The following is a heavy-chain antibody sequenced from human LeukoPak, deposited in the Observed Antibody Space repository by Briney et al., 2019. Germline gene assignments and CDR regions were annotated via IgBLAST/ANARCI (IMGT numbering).Heavy chain of an antibody. CDR1: GFTFSSYS. Sequence: GGSLRLSCAASGFTFSSYSMSWVRQAPGKGLEWVSSISSSSSYIYYADSVKGRFTISRDNAKNSLYLQMNSMRAEDTAVYYCSRIMLEWFLDAFDIWGQGTMVTVSP. CDR3: SRIMLEWFLDAFDI. CDR2: ISSSSSYI. J-gene: IGHJ3*02. V-gene: IGHV3-21*01. D-gene: IGHD3-3*01.